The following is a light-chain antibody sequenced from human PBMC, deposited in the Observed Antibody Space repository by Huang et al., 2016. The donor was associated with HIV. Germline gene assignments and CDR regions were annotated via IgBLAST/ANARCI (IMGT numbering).Light chain of an antibody. J-gene: IGKJ2*01. CDR2: NAS. CDR3: QQRTNWPPGYT. V-gene: IGKV3-11*01. CDR1: QNIKND. Sequence: EIVLTQSPATLSLSPGERVPLSCRASQNIKNDLSWYQKRPGEAPRLLISNASNRATGIPARFSGSGAVTDFTRTISSLEPEDFVVYFCQQRTNWPPGYTFGQGTKL.